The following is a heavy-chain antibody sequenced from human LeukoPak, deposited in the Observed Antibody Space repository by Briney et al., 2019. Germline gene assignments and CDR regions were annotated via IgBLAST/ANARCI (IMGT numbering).Heavy chain of an antibody. CDR1: GFTFSLYA. J-gene: IGHJ3*02. CDR3: ARRVEAVEI. V-gene: IGHV3-30-3*01. CDR2: ISYDGSTK. Sequence: GGSLRLFCAASGFTFSLYAMHWVRQAPGKGLVWVAVISYDGSTKDYADSVKGRFTISRDNSKNTLYLQMNSLSAEDTALYYCARRVEAVEIWGQGTMVTVSS.